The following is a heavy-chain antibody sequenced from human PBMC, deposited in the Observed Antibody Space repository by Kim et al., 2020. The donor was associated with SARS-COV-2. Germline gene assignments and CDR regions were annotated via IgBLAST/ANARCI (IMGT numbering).Heavy chain of an antibody. J-gene: IGHJ4*02. CDR3: VKEKDGTYLIGY. CDR1: GFTFGDYA. CDR2: ITWNSLSM. Sequence: GGSLRLSCAASGFTFGDYAMHWVRQAPGKGLEWVSGITWNSLSMVYADFVKGRFTISRDNAKNSLYLQMNSLRAEDTAFYYCVKEKDGTYLIGYWGQGTLVTVS. D-gene: IGHD1-26*01. V-gene: IGHV3-9*01.